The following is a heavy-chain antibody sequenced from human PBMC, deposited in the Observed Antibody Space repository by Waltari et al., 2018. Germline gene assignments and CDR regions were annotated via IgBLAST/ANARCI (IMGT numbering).Heavy chain of an antibody. CDR1: GGNYY. V-gene: IGHV4-59*01. Sequence: QVQLQESGPGLVKPSETLSLTCTVSGGNYYWSWIRQPPGKGLEWIGSIYYNGYTTYSPSLQSRFTISLDTSKNQFALKLTSVTAADTAVYYCARESGIAVAGTSFDYWGQGTLVTVSS. J-gene: IGHJ4*02. CDR3: ARESGIAVAGTSFDY. CDR2: IYYNGYT. D-gene: IGHD6-19*01.